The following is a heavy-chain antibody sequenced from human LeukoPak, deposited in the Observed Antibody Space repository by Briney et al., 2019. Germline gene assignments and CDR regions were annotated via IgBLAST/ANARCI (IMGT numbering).Heavy chain of an antibody. D-gene: IGHD2-2*02. J-gene: IGHJ4*02. CDR2: IYPGDSDT. Sequence: GESLKISCKGSGYSFTSYWIGWVRHMPGKGLEWMGIIYPGDSDTRYSPSFQGQVTISADKSISTTYLQWSSLKASDTAMYYCTRTYCSSTSCYSIGFDYWGQGTLVTVSS. CDR3: TRTYCSSTSCYSIGFDY. V-gene: IGHV5-51*01. CDR1: GYSFTSYW.